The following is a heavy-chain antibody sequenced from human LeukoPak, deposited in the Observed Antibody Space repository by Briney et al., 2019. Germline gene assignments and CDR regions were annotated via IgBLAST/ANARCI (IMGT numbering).Heavy chain of an antibody. CDR3: ARDKSPNYGDNAFDI. J-gene: IGHJ3*02. CDR2: IYYSGST. CDR1: GGSISSGGYY. V-gene: IGHV4-31*03. D-gene: IGHD4-17*01. Sequence: SETLSLTCTVSGGSISSGGYYWSWIRQHPGKGLEWIGYIYYSGSTYYNPSLKSRVTISVDTSKNQFSLKLSSVTAADTAVYYCARDKSPNYGDNAFDIWGQGTMVTVSS.